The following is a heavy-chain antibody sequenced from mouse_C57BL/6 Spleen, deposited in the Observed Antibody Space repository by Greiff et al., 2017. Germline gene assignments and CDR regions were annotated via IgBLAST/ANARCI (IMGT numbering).Heavy chain of an antibody. J-gene: IGHJ2*01. CDR3: ARQSSPYYFDY. V-gene: IGHV5-6*01. CDR2: ISSGGSYT. Sequence: EVKLMESGGDLVKPGGSLKLSCAASGFTFSSYGMSWVRQTPDKRLEWVATISSGGSYTYYPDSVKGRFTISRDNAKNTLYLQMSSLKSEDTAMYYCARQSSPYYFDYSGQGTTLTVSS. D-gene: IGHD1-1*01. CDR1: GFTFSSYG.